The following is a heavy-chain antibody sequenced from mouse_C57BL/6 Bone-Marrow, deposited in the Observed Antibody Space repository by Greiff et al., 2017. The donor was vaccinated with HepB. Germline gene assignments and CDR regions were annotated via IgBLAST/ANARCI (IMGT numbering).Heavy chain of an antibody. J-gene: IGHJ4*01. CDR2: IYPVSGET. V-gene: IGHV1-11*01. D-gene: IGHD4-1*01. CDR3: GREGLVLTGAMDY. CDR1: GYTFTDHI. Sequence: QVQLQQSGAELASPGASVTLSCKASGYTFTDHIMNWVKKRPGQGLEWIGRIYPVSGETNYNQKFMGKATFSVDRSSSKVYMVLNSLTSEDPAVYYCGREGLVLTGAMDYWGQGTSVTVSS.